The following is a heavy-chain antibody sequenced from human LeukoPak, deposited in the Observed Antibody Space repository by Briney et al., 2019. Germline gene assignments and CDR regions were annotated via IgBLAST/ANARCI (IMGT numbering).Heavy chain of an antibody. V-gene: IGHV3-7*01. J-gene: IGHJ4*02. D-gene: IGHD3-22*01. CDR2: IKQDGSEK. Sequence: GGSLRLSCAASGFTFSSYWMSWVRQAPGKGLEWVANIKQDGSEKYYVDSVKGRFTISRGNAKNSLYLQMNSLRAEDTAVYYCARDWYYYDSSGYYPLGFDYWGQGTLVTVSS. CDR3: ARDWYYYDSSGYYPLGFDY. CDR1: GFTFSSYW.